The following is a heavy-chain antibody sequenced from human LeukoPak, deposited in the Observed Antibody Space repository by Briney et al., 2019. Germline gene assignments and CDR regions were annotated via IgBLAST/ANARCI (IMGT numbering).Heavy chain of an antibody. D-gene: IGHD5-18*01. CDR1: GFIVSNNY. Sequence: HPGGSLRLSCAASGFIVSNNYMSWVRQAPGKGLEWVSVIYSDGSTYYADSVKGRFTISRDNSKNTLYLQMNSLRAEDTAVYYCARAIRGYSYALDYWGQGTLVTVSS. V-gene: IGHV3-53*01. J-gene: IGHJ4*02. CDR2: IYSDGST. CDR3: ARAIRGYSYALDY.